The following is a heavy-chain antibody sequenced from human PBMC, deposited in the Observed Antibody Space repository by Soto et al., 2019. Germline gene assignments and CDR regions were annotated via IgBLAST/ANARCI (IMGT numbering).Heavy chain of an antibody. Sequence: QVQLVQSGAEVKKPGASVKVSCKVSGYTLTELSMHWVRQAPGTGLEWMGGFDPEDGETIYAQKFQGSVTMTEDTSTDTAYMELSGLRSEDTAVYYCATDHPDPNIVGATRIYYYGMDVCGQGTTVTVSS. CDR1: GYTLTELS. CDR3: ATDHPDPNIVGATRIYYYGMDV. D-gene: IGHD1-26*01. V-gene: IGHV1-24*01. CDR2: FDPEDGET. J-gene: IGHJ6*02.